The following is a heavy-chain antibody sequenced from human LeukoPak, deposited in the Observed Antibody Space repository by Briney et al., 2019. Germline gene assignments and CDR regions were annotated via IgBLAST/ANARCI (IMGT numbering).Heavy chain of an antibody. J-gene: IGHJ4*02. CDR2: ISHSGST. CDR1: GGSISSYY. CDR3: ARLIYTFGAGRYFDY. V-gene: IGHV4-59*08. D-gene: IGHD3/OR15-3a*01. Sequence: SETLSLTCTVSGGSISSYYWSWIRQPPGKGLEWIGYISHSGSTNYNPSLKSRVTISVDTSKDQFSLKLSPVTAADTAVYYCARLIYTFGAGRYFDYWGQGTLVTVSS.